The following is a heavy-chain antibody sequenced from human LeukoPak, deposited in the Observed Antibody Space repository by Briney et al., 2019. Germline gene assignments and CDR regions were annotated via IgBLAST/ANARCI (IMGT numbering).Heavy chain of an antibody. CDR3: AKGQISEYAYQLNFDY. CDR2: ISYDGSNK. CDR1: GFTFNSYG. D-gene: IGHD2-2*01. Sequence: GRSLRLSCAASGFTFNSYGMHWVRQAPGKGLEWVAVISYDGSNKYYADFMKGRFTISRDNSKNTLYLQMNSLRAEDTAVYYCAKGQISEYAYQLNFDYWGQGTLVTVSS. J-gene: IGHJ4*02. V-gene: IGHV3-30*18.